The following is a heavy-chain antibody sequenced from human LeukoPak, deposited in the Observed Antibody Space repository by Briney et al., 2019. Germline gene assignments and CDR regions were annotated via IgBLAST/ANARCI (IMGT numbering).Heavy chain of an antibody. Sequence: GGSLRLSCATSGFTFSSYSMNWVRQAPGKGLEWVSSISSSSSYIYYADSVKGRFTISRDNAKNSLYLQMNSLRAEDTAVYYCARDGFDILTGYSNDAFDIWGQGTMVTVSS. CDR2: ISSSSSYI. CDR1: GFTFSSYS. J-gene: IGHJ3*02. CDR3: ARDGFDILTGYSNDAFDI. D-gene: IGHD3-9*01. V-gene: IGHV3-21*01.